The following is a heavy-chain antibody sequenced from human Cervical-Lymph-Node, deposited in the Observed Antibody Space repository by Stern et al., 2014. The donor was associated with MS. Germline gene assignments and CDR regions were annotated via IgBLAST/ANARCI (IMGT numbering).Heavy chain of an antibody. CDR2: IKPSGGST. V-gene: IGHV1-46*01. CDR3: ARDHGGTYYGLPDY. CDR1: GYTFTNYY. Sequence: VQLVQSGAEVREPGASVKVSCKASGYTFTNYYMHWVRQAPGQGLEWMGMIKPSGGSTSSAQKFQGRVPMTRDTATSNVHMELSSLRSEDTAVYYCARDHGGTYYGLPDYWGQGTLVTVSS. D-gene: IGHD1-26*01. J-gene: IGHJ4*02.